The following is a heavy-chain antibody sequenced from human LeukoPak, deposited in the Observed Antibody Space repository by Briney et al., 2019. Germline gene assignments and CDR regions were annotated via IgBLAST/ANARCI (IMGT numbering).Heavy chain of an antibody. V-gene: IGHV1-2*02. D-gene: IGHD3-3*01. CDR2: INPNSGGT. CDR1: GYTFTGYY. Sequence: ASVKVSCKASGYTFTGYYMHWVRQAPGQGLEWMGWINPNSGGTKYAQKFQGRVTMTRDTSISTAYMELSSLRSEDTAVYYCARVGYYDFWSGYRAFDYWGQGTLVTVSS. CDR3: ARVGYYDFWSGYRAFDY. J-gene: IGHJ4*02.